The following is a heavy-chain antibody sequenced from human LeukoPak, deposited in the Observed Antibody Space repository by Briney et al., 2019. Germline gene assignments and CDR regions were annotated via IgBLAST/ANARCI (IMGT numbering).Heavy chain of an antibody. D-gene: IGHD5-12*01. CDR2: IYYSGST. CDR1: GGSISSYY. J-gene: IGHJ4*02. CDR3: ARAEGDIVATWGSYYFDY. Sequence: PSETLSLTCTVSGGSISSYYWSWLRQPPGKGLEWIGYIYYSGSTNYNPSLKSRVTISVDTSKNQFSLKLSSVTAADTAVYYCARAEGDIVATWGSYYFDYWGQGTLVTVSS. V-gene: IGHV4-59*01.